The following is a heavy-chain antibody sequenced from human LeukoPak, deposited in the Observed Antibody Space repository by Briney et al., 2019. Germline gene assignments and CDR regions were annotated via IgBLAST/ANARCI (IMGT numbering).Heavy chain of an antibody. CDR3: VRDGHYYDSGGYGNI. CDR1: GGSIDSGIYS. Sequence: SETLSLTCSVSGGSIDSGIYSWSWIRQPPGKGLEWIGYIFHTGSTSYNPSLKSRVTISVDRSKNQFSLKLSSVTAADTAMYYCVRDGHYYDSGGYGNIWGQGTLVTVSS. V-gene: IGHV4-30-2*01. J-gene: IGHJ4*02. CDR2: IFHTGST. D-gene: IGHD3-22*01.